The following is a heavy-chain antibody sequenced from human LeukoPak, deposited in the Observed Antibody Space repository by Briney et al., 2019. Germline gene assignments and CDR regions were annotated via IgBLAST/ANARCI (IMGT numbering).Heavy chain of an antibody. CDR2: INHSGST. J-gene: IGHJ4*02. CDR3: ARAVVVPAARIYYFDY. V-gene: IGHV4-34*01. D-gene: IGHD2-2*01. CDR1: GGSFSGYY. Sequence: SETLSLTCAVYGGSFSGYYWSWIRQPPGKGLEWIGEINHSGSTNYNPSLKSRVTISVDTSKNQFSLKLSSVTAADTAVYYCARAVVVPAARIYYFDYWGQGTLVTVSS.